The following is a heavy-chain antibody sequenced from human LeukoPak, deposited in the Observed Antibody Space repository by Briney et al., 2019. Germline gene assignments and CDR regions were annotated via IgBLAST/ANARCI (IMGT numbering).Heavy chain of an antibody. Sequence: GGSLRLSCAASGFTFSSYAMSWVRQAPGKGLEWVSAISGSGGSTYYADSVKGRFTISRDNSKNTLYLQMNSLRAEDTAVYYCAKDLGDSSGHQGSFDYWGQGALVTVSS. V-gene: IGHV3-23*01. CDR3: AKDLGDSSGHQGSFDY. CDR1: GFTFSSYA. J-gene: IGHJ4*02. CDR2: ISGSGGST. D-gene: IGHD3-22*01.